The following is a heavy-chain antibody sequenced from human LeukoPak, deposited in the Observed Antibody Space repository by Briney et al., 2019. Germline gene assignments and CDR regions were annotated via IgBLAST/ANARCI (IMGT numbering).Heavy chain of an antibody. CDR3: VRETPSSGYFDY. CDR1: GGSISPYY. J-gene: IGHJ4*02. D-gene: IGHD3-3*01. CDR2: IYYSGTT. Sequence: SETLSLTCTVSGGSISPYYWSWIRQPPGKGLEWIAYIYYSGTTKYNPSLRGRATISVDTSKNQFSLKLTSVTAADTAVYYCVRETPSSGYFDYWGQGTLVTVSS. V-gene: IGHV4-59*01.